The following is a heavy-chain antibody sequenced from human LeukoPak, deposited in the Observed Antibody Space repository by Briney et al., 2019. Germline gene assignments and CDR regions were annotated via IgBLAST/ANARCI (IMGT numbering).Heavy chain of an antibody. V-gene: IGHV4-34*01. CDR1: GGSFSGYY. CDR3: ARHWTRDGYNPTLVY. Sequence: SETLSLTCAVYGGSFSGYYWSWIRQPPGKGLEWIGEINHSGSTNYNPSLKSRVTISVDTSKNQFSLKLSSVTAADTAVYYCARHWTRDGYNPTLVYWGQGTLVTVSS. D-gene: IGHD5-24*01. J-gene: IGHJ4*02. CDR2: INHSGST.